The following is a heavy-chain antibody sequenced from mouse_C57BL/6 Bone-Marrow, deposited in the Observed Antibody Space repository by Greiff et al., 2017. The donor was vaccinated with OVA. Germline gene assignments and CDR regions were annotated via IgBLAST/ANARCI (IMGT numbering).Heavy chain of an antibody. J-gene: IGHJ1*03. CDR1: GLNIKDDY. D-gene: IGHD2-1*01. CDR3: TTDGNYRYFDV. V-gene: IGHV14-4*01. Sequence: VQLKQSGAELVRPGASVKLSCTASGLNIKDDYMHWVKQRPEQGLEWIGWIDPENGDTEYASKFQGKATITADTSSNTAYLQLSSLTSEDTAVYYCTTDGNYRYFDVWGTGTTVTVSS. CDR2: IDPENGDT.